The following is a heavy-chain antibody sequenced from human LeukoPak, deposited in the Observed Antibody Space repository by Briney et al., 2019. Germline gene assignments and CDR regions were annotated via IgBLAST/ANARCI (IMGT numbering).Heavy chain of an antibody. Sequence: SGPTLVKPTQTLTLTCTFSGFSLSTSGVGVGWIRQPPGKALEWLALIYWDDDKRYSPSLKSRLTITKDTSKNQVVLTMTNMDPVDTATYYCAHKVLGYYYGSGSYNAFDIWGQGTMVTVSS. V-gene: IGHV2-5*02. CDR3: AHKVLGYYYGSGSYNAFDI. J-gene: IGHJ3*02. D-gene: IGHD3-10*01. CDR2: IYWDDDK. CDR1: GFSLSTSGVG.